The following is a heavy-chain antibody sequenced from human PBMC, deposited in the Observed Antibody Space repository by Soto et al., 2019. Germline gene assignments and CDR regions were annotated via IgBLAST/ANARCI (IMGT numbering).Heavy chain of an antibody. J-gene: IGHJ6*02. CDR1: GYIFTGYG. Sequence: QVQLVQSGAEVKKPGASVKVSCKASGYIFTGYGISWVRQAPGQGLEWIGWISPYNGHTEYAQSLQGRLTVTADKSTTTANRERRSLRSDDTAVYYGGRGGSGYHTGRGFAGAMDVWGQGTTVTVSS. V-gene: IGHV1-18*04. CDR2: ISPYNGHT. D-gene: IGHD3-3*01. CDR3: GRGGSGYHTGRGFAGAMDV.